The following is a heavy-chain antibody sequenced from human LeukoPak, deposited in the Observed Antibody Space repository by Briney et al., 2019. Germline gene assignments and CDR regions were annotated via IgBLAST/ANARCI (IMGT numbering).Heavy chain of an antibody. V-gene: IGHV3-30*02. D-gene: IGHD2-2*01. CDR1: GFTFSSYG. CDR3: AKDWGDIVVVPAAMPYYFDY. J-gene: IGHJ4*02. CDR2: IRYDGSNK. Sequence: GGSLRLSCAASGFTFSSYGMHWVRQAPGKGLEWVAFIRYDGSNKYYADSVKGRFTISRDNSKNTLYLQMNSLRAEDTAVYYCAKDWGDIVVVPAAMPYYFDYRGQGTLVTVSS.